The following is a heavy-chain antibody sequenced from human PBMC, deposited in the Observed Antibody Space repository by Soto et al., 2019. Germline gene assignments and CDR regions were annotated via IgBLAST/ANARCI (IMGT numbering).Heavy chain of an antibody. CDR3: APDGDLVVQAAIPIEAMDV. CDR2: INPSGGST. D-gene: IGHD2-2*01. J-gene: IGHJ6*02. Sequence: ASVKVSCKASGYTFTSYYMHWVGQAPGQGLEGMGIINPSGGSTSYAQKFQGRVTMTRDTSTSTVYMELSSRRSEDTAVYYCAPDGDLVVQAAIPIEAMDVWGRGTTVTVSS. CDR1: GYTFTSYY. V-gene: IGHV1-46*01.